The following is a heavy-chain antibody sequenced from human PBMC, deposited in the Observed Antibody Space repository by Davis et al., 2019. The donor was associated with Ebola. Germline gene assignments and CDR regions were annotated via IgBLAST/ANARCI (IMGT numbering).Heavy chain of an antibody. V-gene: IGHV1-18*01. Sequence: AASVKVSCKASGYTFTSYGISWVRQAPGQGLEWMGWISAYNGNTNYAQKFQGRVTITRDTSASTAYMELSSLRSEDTAVYYCARVLGYCSSTSCYAYPSHNYYYYYGMDVWGQGTTVTVSS. CDR2: ISAYNGNT. CDR1: GYTFTSYG. CDR3: ARVLGYCSSTSCYAYPSHNYYYYYGMDV. D-gene: IGHD2-2*01. J-gene: IGHJ6*02.